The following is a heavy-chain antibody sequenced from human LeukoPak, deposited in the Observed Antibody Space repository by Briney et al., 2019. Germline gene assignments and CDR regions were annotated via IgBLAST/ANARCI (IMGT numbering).Heavy chain of an antibody. CDR1: GGTFSNFP. Sequence: SMKVSCKASGGTFSNFPISWVRQAPGQGLEWMGRIIPIFDIANYAPKFQGRVTITADKSTTTAYMELSRLTSEDTAVYYCARGRDIVILPADYHGFDVWGQGTTVTVAS. CDR2: IIPIFDIA. CDR3: ARGRDIVILPADYHGFDV. V-gene: IGHV1-69*02. D-gene: IGHD2-2*01. J-gene: IGHJ6*02.